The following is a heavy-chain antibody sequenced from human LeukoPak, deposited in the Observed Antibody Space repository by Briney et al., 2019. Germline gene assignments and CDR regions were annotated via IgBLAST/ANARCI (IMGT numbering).Heavy chain of an antibody. D-gene: IGHD2-15*01. CDR2: IYYSGNT. V-gene: IGHV4-39*01. CDR3: ARVAHDLYPYYFDY. J-gene: IGHJ4*02. CDR1: GGSISSANYY. Sequence: SETLSLTCTVSGGSISSANYYWGWIRQPPGKGLEWIGSIYYSGNTYYNPSLKSRVTISVDTSRNQFSLKLSSVTAADTAVYYCARVAHDLYPYYFDYWGQGTLVTVSS.